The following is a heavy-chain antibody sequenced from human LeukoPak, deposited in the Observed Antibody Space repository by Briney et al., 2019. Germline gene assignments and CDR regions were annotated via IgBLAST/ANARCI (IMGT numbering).Heavy chain of an antibody. J-gene: IGHJ6*02. CDR2: ISYDGSNK. Sequence: GGSLRLSCAASGFAFSSYGMHWVRQAPGKGLEWVAVISYDGSNKYYADSVKGRFTISRDNSKNTLYLQMNSLRAEDTAVYYCAKVYSTGGMDVWGQGTTVTVSS. V-gene: IGHV3-30*18. CDR3: AKVYSTGGMDV. CDR1: GFAFSSYG. D-gene: IGHD5-18*01.